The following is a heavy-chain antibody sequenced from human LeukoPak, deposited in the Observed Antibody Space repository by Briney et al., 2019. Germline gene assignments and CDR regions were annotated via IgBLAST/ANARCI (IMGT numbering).Heavy chain of an antibody. CDR3: ARTIMVYAILGWFDP. D-gene: IGHD2-8*01. CDR2: INHSGST. CDR1: GGSFSGYY. Sequence: PSETLSLTCAVYGGSFSGYYWSWTRQPPGKGLEWIGEINHSGSTNYNPSLKSRVTISVDTSKNQFSLKLSSVTAADTAVYYCARTIMVYAILGWFDPWGQGTLVTVSS. J-gene: IGHJ5*02. V-gene: IGHV4-34*01.